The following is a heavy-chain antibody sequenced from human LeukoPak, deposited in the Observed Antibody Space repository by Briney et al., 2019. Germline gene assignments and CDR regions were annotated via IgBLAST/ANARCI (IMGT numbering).Heavy chain of an antibody. CDR1: GFTFNNYA. J-gene: IGHJ3*02. V-gene: IGHV3-23*01. Sequence: GSLRLSCVASGFTFNNYAMSWVRQAPGKGLEWVSAISDDGGSTYYADSVKGRFTISRDNSKYTLYLQINCLRAEDTAVYYCARACSGGSCYFSAFDIWGQGTMVTVSS. CDR3: ARACSGGSCYFSAFDI. CDR2: ISDDGGST. D-gene: IGHD2-15*01.